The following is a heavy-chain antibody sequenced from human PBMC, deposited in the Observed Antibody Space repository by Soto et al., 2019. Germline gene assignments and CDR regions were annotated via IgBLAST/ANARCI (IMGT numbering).Heavy chain of an antibody. D-gene: IGHD3-16*02. CDR3: ATRVSSLGYYNGMNV. CDR2: FDPEDGEA. J-gene: IGHJ6*02. CDR1: GYTLTKLA. Sequence: GASVKVSCKVSGYTLTKLAIYWVRQAAGKGLEWMGGFDPEDGEAIYAQKFQGRVTMTEDTSTDTAYMELSGLRSEDTAVYYCATRVSSLGYYNGMNVWGQGTTVTVS. V-gene: IGHV1-24*01.